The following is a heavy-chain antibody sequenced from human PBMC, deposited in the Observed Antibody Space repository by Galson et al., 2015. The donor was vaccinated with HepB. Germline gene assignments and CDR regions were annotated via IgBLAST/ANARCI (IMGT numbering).Heavy chain of an antibody. CDR1: GFTFSDHY. D-gene: IGHD3-9*01. J-gene: IGHJ3*02. CDR3: AKTGPDAFDI. V-gene: IGHV3-72*01. Sequence: SLRLSCAASGFTFSDHYMDWVRQAPGKGLEWVGRTRNKANSYTTEYAASVKGRFTISRDDSKNSLYLQMNSLKTEDTAVYYCAKTGPDAFDIWGQGTMVTVSS. CDR2: TRNKANSYTT.